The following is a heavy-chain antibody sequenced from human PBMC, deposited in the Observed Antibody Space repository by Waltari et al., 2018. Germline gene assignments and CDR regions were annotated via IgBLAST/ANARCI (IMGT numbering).Heavy chain of an antibody. D-gene: IGHD4-17*01. Sequence: QVQLQESGPGLVKPSQTLSLTCTVSGGSISSGGYYWSWIRPHPGKGLEWIGYIYYSGSTYYNPSLKSLVTISVDTSKNQFSLKLSSVTAADTAVYYCARDGTHDYGGRGAFDIWGQGTMVTVSS. CDR1: GGSISSGGYY. CDR3: ARDGTHDYGGRGAFDI. CDR2: IYYSGST. V-gene: IGHV4-31*01. J-gene: IGHJ3*02.